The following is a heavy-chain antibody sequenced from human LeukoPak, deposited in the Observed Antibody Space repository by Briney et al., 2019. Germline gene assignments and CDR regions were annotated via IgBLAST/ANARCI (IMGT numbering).Heavy chain of an antibody. CDR1: GFTFSSYG. J-gene: IGHJ2*01. Sequence: GGSLRLSCAASGFTFSSYGMHWVRQAPGKGLGWVAVISYDGSNKYYADSVKGRFTISRDNSKNTLYLQMNSLRAEDTAVYYCAKDRPGATDWYFDLWGRGTWSLSPQ. V-gene: IGHV3-30*18. CDR3: AKDRPGATDWYFDL. D-gene: IGHD1-26*01. CDR2: ISYDGSNK.